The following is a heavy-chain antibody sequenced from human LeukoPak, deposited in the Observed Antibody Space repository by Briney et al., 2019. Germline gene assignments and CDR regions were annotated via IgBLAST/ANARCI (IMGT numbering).Heavy chain of an antibody. CDR3: ARDHGGLDY. CDR2: INHSGST. CDR1: GGSFSGYY. J-gene: IGHJ4*02. V-gene: IGHV4-34*01. Sequence: SVTLSLTCAVYGGSFSGYYWSWIRQPPGKGLEWIGEINHSGSTNYNPSLKSRVTISVDTSKNQFSLKLSSVTAADTAVYYCARDHGGLDYWGQGTLVTVSS.